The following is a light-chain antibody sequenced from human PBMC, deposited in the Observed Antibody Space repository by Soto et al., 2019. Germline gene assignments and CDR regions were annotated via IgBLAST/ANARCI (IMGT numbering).Light chain of an antibody. J-gene: IGLJ2*01. Sequence: QSVLAQPASVSGSPGQSITISCTGTSSDVGAYNYVSWYHQHHPGKAPELIIYDVTDRPSGVSTRFSGSKSGNTASLTTSGLQAEDEGDYYCSSYTTIKTVIFGGGTKLTVL. CDR2: DVT. CDR1: SSDVGAYNY. CDR3: SSYTTIKTVI. V-gene: IGLV2-14*01.